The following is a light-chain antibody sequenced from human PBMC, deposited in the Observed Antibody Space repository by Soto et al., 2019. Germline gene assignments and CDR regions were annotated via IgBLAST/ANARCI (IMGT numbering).Light chain of an antibody. CDR3: QQYDSSPRT. V-gene: IGKV3-20*01. Sequence: EIVLTQSPGTLSLSPGEIATLSCRASQSVSSSYLAWYKQKPVQAPRLLIYRTSNRATGIQYRFSGSGSGTDFTLTISRLEPEDFAVYWCQQYDSSPRTFGQGTKVEIK. J-gene: IGKJ1*01. CDR1: QSVSSSY. CDR2: RTS.